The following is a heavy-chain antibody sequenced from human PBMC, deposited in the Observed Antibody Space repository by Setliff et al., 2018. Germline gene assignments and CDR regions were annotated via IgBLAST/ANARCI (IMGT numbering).Heavy chain of an antibody. J-gene: IGHJ3*02. CDR2: IYYSGST. V-gene: IGHV4-31*03. Sequence: NPSETLSLTCTVSGGSISGGGYYWSWIRQHPRKGLEWIGYIYYSGSTNYTPSLKSRVTLSVDTSRNHLSLKLNSVTAADTAVYYCARSGYYSIDAFDIWGQGTMVTVSS. CDR3: ARSGYYSIDAFDI. CDR1: GGSISGGGYY. D-gene: IGHD3-22*01.